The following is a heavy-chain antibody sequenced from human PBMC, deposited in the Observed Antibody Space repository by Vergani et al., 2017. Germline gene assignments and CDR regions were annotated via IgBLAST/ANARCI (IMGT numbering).Heavy chain of an antibody. CDR1: GGSITSGGYY. J-gene: IGHJ4*02. V-gene: IGHV4-31*03. Sequence: QVQLQESGPGLVKPSQTLSLTCTVSGGSITSGGYYWSWIRQHPGKGLEWIGYIYYSGSTYYNPSLKSRVTISVDTSKNQFSLKLSSVTAADTAVYYCARGSFREYYFDYWGQGTLVTVSS. CDR3: ARGSFREYYFDY. D-gene: IGHD1-26*01. CDR2: IYYSGST.